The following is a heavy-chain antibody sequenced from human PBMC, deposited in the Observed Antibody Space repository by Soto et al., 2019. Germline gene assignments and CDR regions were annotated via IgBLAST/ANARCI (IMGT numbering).Heavy chain of an antibody. J-gene: IGHJ4*02. Sequence: SETLSLTCTVSGGSISSYYWSWIRQPPGKGLEWIGYIYYSGSTNYNPSLKSRVTISVDTSKNQFSLMLSSVTAADTAVYYCARVPFLEYYFDYWGQGTLVTVSS. CDR3: ARVPFLEYYFDY. CDR2: IYYSGST. CDR1: GGSISSYY. V-gene: IGHV4-59*01.